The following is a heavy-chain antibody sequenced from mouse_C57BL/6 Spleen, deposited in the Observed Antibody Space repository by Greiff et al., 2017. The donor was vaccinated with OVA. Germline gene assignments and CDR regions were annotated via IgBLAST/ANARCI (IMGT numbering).Heavy chain of an antibody. D-gene: IGHD1-1*01. V-gene: IGHV1-52*01. CDR2: IDPSDSET. Sequence: VQLQQPGAELVRPGSSVKLSCKASGYTFTSYWMHWVKQRPIQGLEWIGNIDPSDSETHYNQKFKDKATLTVDKSSSTAYMQLSSLTSEDSAVYYCAREGYGSPDYWGQGTTLTVSS. J-gene: IGHJ2*01. CDR3: AREGYGSPDY. CDR1: GYTFTSYW.